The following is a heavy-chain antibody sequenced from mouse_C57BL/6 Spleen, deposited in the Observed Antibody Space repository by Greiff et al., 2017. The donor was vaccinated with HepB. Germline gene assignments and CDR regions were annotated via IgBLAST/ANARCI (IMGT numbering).Heavy chain of an antibody. D-gene: IGHD4-1*01. CDR2: IYPGDGDT. V-gene: IGHV1-82*01. CDR3: ARKVLGLDY. CDR1: GYAFSSSW. Sequence: VQLQQSGPELVKPGASVKISCKASGYAFSSSWMNWVKQRPGKGLEWIGRIYPGDGDTNYNGKFKGKATLTADKSSSTAYMQLSSLTSEDSAVYFCARKVLGLDYWGQGTTLTVSS. J-gene: IGHJ2*01.